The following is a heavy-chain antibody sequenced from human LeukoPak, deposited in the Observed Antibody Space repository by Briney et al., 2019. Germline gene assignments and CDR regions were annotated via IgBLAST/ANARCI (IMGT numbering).Heavy chain of an antibody. CDR3: ARGPRGYETQDYYYMDV. J-gene: IGHJ6*03. Sequence: GASVKVSCKASGGTFSSYAISWVRQAPGQGLEWMGGIIPIFGTANYAQKFQGRVTITTDESTSTAYMELSSLRSEDTAVYYCARGPRGYETQDYYYMDVWGQGTTITVSS. CDR1: GGTFSSYA. CDR2: IIPIFGTA. D-gene: IGHD3-10*01. V-gene: IGHV1-69*05.